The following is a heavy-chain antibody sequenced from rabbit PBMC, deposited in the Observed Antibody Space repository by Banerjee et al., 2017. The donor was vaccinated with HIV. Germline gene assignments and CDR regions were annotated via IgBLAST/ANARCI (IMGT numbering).Heavy chain of an antibody. D-gene: IGHD6-1*01. Sequence: QEQLEESGGDLVKPEGSLTLTCTASGFSFSSSYWMCWVRQAPGKGLEWIACINTSSGNTVYASWAKGRFTISKTSWTTVTLQMTSLTAADTATYFCAREEYVGYGWNFNLWGPGTLVTVS. CDR3: AREEYVGYGWNFNL. CDR1: GFSFSSSYW. V-gene: IGHV1S45*01. CDR2: INTSSGNT. J-gene: IGHJ4*01.